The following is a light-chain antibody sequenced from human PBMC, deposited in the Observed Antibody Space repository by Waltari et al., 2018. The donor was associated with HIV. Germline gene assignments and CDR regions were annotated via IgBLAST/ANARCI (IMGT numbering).Light chain of an antibody. CDR2: KDS. Sequence: YELTQPPSVSVSPGQTARITCSGDALPKQYAYWYQQKAGQAPVLVIYKDSERPSGIPERFSGSSSGTTVTLTISGVQAEDEADYYCESADSSLWVFGGGTKLTVL. CDR3: ESADSSLWV. J-gene: IGLJ3*02. CDR1: ALPKQY. V-gene: IGLV3-25*03.